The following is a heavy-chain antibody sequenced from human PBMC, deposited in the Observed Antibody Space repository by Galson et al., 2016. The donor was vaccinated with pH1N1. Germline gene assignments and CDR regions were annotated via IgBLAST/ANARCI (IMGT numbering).Heavy chain of an antibody. D-gene: IGHD3-10*01. J-gene: IGHJ6*04. CDR1: GYSFTNYW. CDR3: ARGSGSPDSYDSYGMDG. CDR2: IYPSDSDT. Sequence: QSGAEVKKPGKSLKISCKGSGYSFTNYWIGWVRQMPGKGLEWMGIIYPSDSDTRYSPSFQGQVTISADKSISTAYLQWSSLKASDTAIYYCARGSGSPDSYDSYGMDGGGAVTTVTVSS. V-gene: IGHV5-51*01.